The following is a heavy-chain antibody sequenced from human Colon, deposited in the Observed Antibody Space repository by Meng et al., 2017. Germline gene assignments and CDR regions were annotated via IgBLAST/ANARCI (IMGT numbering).Heavy chain of an antibody. CDR2: MSVSGTT. D-gene: IGHD4-17*01. J-gene: IGHJ4*02. CDR1: GCSIKSGGYQ. CDR3: ARDTLYGTDY. Sequence: QVHPHESGPGLVRPSQYLSLVCTVSGCSIKSGGYQWNLVRQHPRKGLEYIGFMSVSGTTDYNPSLRSRVSISEIGSSKNQFSLTLRSVTAADTATYFCARDTLYGTDYWGQGVLVTVSS. V-gene: IGHV4-31*03.